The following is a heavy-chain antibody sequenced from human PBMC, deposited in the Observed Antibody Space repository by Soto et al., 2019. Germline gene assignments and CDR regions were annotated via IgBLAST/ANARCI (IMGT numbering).Heavy chain of an antibody. Sequence: EVQLLESGGGLVQPGGSLRLSCVASGFTFSTNAVSWVRQTPEKGLEWVSGISGSGATTTYADSVKGRFTISRDNSKNTLYLQMNSLRAEGSAVYYCTKKGPGTFPLDHWGQGTLVTVSS. CDR1: GFTFSTNA. CDR2: ISGSGATT. CDR3: TKKGPGTFPLDH. J-gene: IGHJ4*02. V-gene: IGHV3-23*01. D-gene: IGHD6-13*01.